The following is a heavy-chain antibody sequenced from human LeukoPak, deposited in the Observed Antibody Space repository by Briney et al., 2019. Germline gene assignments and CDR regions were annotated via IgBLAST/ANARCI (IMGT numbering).Heavy chain of an antibody. J-gene: IGHJ6*03. Sequence: PSETLSLTCTVSGGSISSYYWSWIRQPAEKGLEWIGRIYTSGSTNYNPSLKSRVTISVDTSKNQFSLKLSSVTAADTAVYYCARGNSGDYYYYYYMDVWGKGTTVTVSS. V-gene: IGHV4-4*07. CDR1: GGSISSYY. D-gene: IGHD3-10*01. CDR3: ARGNSGDYYYYYYMDV. CDR2: IYTSGST.